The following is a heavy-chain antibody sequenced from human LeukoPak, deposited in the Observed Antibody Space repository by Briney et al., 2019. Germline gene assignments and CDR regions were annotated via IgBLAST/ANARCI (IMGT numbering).Heavy chain of an antibody. D-gene: IGHD5-18*01. V-gene: IGHV4-4*07. CDR3: ARGVGYGSLVFDY. CDR1: GGSLSSYY. Sequence: SETLSLTCTVSGGSLSSYYWSWIRQPAGKGLEWIGRTHSTGDTNYNPSLKSRLTMSVDTSRQQFSLKLSLLTAADTAVYYCARGVGYGSLVFDYWGQGTLVTVSS. CDR2: THSTGDT. J-gene: IGHJ4*02.